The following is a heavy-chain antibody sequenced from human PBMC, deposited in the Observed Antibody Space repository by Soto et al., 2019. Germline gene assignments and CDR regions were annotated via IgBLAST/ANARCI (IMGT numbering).Heavy chain of an antibody. CDR1: GYSFTSYW. Sequence: GESLKISCKGSGYSFTSYWISWVRQMPGKGLEWMGRIDPSDSYTNYSPSFQGHVTISADKSISTAYLQWSSLKASDTAMYYCARLDCSSTSCYEYFQHWGQGTLVTSPQ. D-gene: IGHD2-2*01. CDR2: IDPSDSYT. CDR3: ARLDCSSTSCYEYFQH. V-gene: IGHV5-10-1*01. J-gene: IGHJ1*01.